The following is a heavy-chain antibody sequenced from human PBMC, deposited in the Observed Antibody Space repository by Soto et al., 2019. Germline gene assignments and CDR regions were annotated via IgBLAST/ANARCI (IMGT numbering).Heavy chain of an antibody. Sequence: QLQLQESGSGLVKPSQTLSLTCAVSGGSISSGGYSWSWIRQPPGKGLEWIGYIYHSGSTYYNPSLKSRVTISVDRSKNQFSLKLSSVTAADTAVYYCASTHYDFWSGPSARLDYWGQGTLVTVSS. D-gene: IGHD3-3*01. CDR1: GGSISSGGYS. CDR2: IYHSGST. V-gene: IGHV4-30-2*01. J-gene: IGHJ4*02. CDR3: ASTHYDFWSGPSARLDY.